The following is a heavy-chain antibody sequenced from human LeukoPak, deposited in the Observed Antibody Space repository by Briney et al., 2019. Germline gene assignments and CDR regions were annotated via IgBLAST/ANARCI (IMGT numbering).Heavy chain of an antibody. CDR1: GFTFSSYA. J-gene: IGHJ4*02. D-gene: IGHD3-10*01. V-gene: IGHV3-30-3*01. Sequence: PGGSLGLSCAASGFTFSSYAMHWVRQAPGKGLEWVAVISYDGSNKYYADSVKGRFTISRDNSKNTLYLQMNSLRAEDTAVYYCARDLVLWFGELSTNYFDYWGQGTLVTVSS. CDR2: ISYDGSNK. CDR3: ARDLVLWFGELSTNYFDY.